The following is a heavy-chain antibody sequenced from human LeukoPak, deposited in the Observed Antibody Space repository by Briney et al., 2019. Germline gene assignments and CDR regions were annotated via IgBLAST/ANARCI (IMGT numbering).Heavy chain of an antibody. CDR3: ARGEASRYYDSSGYYPPHYYYYGVDV. D-gene: IGHD3-22*01. Sequence: SETLSLTCTVSGGSISSGGYYWNWIRQHSGKGLEWIGYIYYSGSTYYNPSLKSRVTISVDTSKNQFSLKLTSVTAADTAVYYCARGEASRYYDSSGYYPPHYYYYGVDVWGQGTTVTVSS. J-gene: IGHJ6*02. CDR2: IYYSGST. V-gene: IGHV4-31*03. CDR1: GGSISSGGYY.